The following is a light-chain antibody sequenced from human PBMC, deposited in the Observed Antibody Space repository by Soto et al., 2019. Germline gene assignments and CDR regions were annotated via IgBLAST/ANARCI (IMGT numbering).Light chain of an antibody. CDR1: QSVSSY. CDR2: GAS. V-gene: IGKV3-11*01. Sequence: ELVMTQSPATLSVSPGERATLSCRASQSVSSYLAWYQQKPGQAPRLLIYGASSRAAGIPDRFSGSGSGTDFTLTISSLEPEDFAVYYCQQRSNWLLTFGGGTKVDNK. CDR3: QQRSNWLLT. J-gene: IGKJ4*01.